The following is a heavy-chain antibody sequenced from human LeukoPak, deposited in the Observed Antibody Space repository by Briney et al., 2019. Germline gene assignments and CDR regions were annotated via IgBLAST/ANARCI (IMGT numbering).Heavy chain of an antibody. D-gene: IGHD3-22*01. J-gene: IGHJ4*02. V-gene: IGHV1-2*02. Sequence: ASVKVSCKASGYTFTSYDINWVRQATGQGLEWMGWINPNSGGTNYAQKFQGRVTMARDTSISTAYMELSRLRSDDTAVYYCARDDPAIGSGYWYWGQGTLVTVSS. CDR2: INPNSGGT. CDR3: ARDDPAIGSGYWY. CDR1: GYTFTSYD.